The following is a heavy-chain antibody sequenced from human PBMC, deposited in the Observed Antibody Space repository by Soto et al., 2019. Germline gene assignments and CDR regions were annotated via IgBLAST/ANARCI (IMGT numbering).Heavy chain of an antibody. D-gene: IGHD1-26*01. CDR2: IYYSGST. Sequence: QVQLQESGPGLVKPSETLSLTCTVSGGSVSSGSYYWSWIRQPPGKGLEWIGYIYYSGSTNHNPSFKSRVTISVDTSKNQFSLKLSSVTAADTAVYYCARTMVGARAGYFDYWGRGTLVTVSS. CDR1: GGSVSSGSYY. CDR3: ARTMVGARAGYFDY. J-gene: IGHJ4*02. V-gene: IGHV4-61*01.